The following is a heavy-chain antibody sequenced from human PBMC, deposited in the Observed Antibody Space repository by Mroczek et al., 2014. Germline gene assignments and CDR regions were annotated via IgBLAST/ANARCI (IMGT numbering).Heavy chain of an antibody. D-gene: IGHD3-3*01. Sequence: QVQLQESGPGLVKPSETLSLTCTVSGGSISSYYWSWIRQPPGKGLEWIGYIYYSGSTNYNPSLKSRVTISVDTSKNQFSLKLSSVTAADTAVYYCARGSSGYDFWSGPNGWFDPWGQGTLVTVSS. J-gene: IGHJ5*02. V-gene: IGHV4-59*01. CDR1: GGSISSYY. CDR2: IYYSGST. CDR3: ARGSSGYDFWSGPNGWFDP.